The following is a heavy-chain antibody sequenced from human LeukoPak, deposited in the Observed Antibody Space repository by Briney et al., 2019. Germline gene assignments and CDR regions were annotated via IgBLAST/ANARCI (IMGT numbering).Heavy chain of an antibody. V-gene: IGHV4-61*02. CDR3: ARVSLRLLRYCSGGSCYEVYFDY. D-gene: IGHD2-15*01. J-gene: IGHJ4*02. CDR2: IYTSGST. CDR1: GGSISSGSYY. Sequence: PSQTLSLTCTVSGGSISSGSYYWSWIRQPAGKGLEWIGRIYTSGSTNYNPSLKSRVTISVDTSKNQFSLKLNSVTAADTAIYYCARVSLRLLRYCSGGSCYEVYFDYWGQGTLVTVSS.